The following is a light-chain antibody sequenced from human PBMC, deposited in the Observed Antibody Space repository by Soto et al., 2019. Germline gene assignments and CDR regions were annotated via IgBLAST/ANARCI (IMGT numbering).Light chain of an antibody. CDR2: GAX. J-gene: IGKJ5*01. V-gene: IGKV3D-15*01. Sequence: EIVMTQSPATLSVSPWERXXLSCXASQSVSSNLAWYQRKPGQAPSLLISGAXXRAPGTPDRFSGSGSGTDFTLTISRLEPEDFALYYCQHYAGGSPITVGQGTRLEIK. CDR3: QHYAGGSPIT. CDR1: QSVSSN.